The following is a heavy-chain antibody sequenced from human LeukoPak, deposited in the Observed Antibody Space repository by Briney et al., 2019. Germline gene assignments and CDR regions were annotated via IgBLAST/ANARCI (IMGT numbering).Heavy chain of an antibody. CDR2: ISSGGTHK. D-gene: IGHD2-15*01. CDR3: ARGEYCTGGSCYFDY. V-gene: IGHV3-48*03. CDR1: GFTFSSYE. J-gene: IGHJ4*02. Sequence: GGSLRLSCAASGFTFSSYEMTWVRQAPGKGMEWVSDISSGGTHKYYADSVEGRFTISRDNAKNSLYLQMNSLRAEDTAIYYCARGEYCTGGSCYFDYWGQGTLVTVSS.